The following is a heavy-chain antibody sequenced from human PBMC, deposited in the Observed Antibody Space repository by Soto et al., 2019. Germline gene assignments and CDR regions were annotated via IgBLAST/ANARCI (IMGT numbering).Heavy chain of an antibody. D-gene: IGHD3-10*01. V-gene: IGHV3-11*01. CDR1: GFTFSDYY. Sequence: GSLRLSCAASGFTFSDYYMSWIRQAPGKGLEWVSYISSSGSTIYYADSVKGRFTISRDNAKNSLYLQMNSLRAEDTAVYYCARDRGVRGVITNYYYYYMDVWGKGTTVTVSS. J-gene: IGHJ6*03. CDR2: ISSSGSTI. CDR3: ARDRGVRGVITNYYYYYMDV.